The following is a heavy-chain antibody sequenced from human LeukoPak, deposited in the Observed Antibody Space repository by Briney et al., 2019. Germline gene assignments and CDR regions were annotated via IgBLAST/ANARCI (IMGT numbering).Heavy chain of an antibody. V-gene: IGHV3-48*01. J-gene: IGHJ5*02. D-gene: IGHD4/OR15-4a*01. Sequence: GGSLRLSCAASGFTFTNYNMNWVRQAPGKGLEWISYISGGSGTIYYADSVRGRFTVSRDNAKDSLWLQMNNLRVEDTAVYYCARRYGDWLHPRLPGALVSV. CDR2: ISGGSGTI. CDR1: GFTFTNYN. CDR3: ARRYGDWLHP.